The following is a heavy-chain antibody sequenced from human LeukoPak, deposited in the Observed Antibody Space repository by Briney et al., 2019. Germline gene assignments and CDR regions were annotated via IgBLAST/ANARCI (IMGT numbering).Heavy chain of an antibody. CDR1: GGSFSGYY. Sequence: PSETLSLTCAVYGGSFSGYYWSWIRQPPGKGLEWIGETNHSGSTNYNPSLKSRVTISVDTSKNQFSLKLSSVTAADTAVYYCARGRLYAINWGQGTLVTVSS. V-gene: IGHV4-34*01. CDR2: TNHSGST. D-gene: IGHD2-2*02. J-gene: IGHJ4*02. CDR3: ARGRLYAIN.